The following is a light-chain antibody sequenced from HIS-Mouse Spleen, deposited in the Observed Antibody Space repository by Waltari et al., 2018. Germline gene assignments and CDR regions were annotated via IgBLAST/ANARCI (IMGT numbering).Light chain of an antibody. CDR1: SSDVGGYNY. Sequence: QSALTQPASVSGSPGQSITISCTGTSSDVGGYNYVSWYQQHPGKAPKLMIYDVSNRPSWVSNRFSGPKSGNTASLTISGLQAEDEADYYCSSYTSSSTPVFGGGTKLTVL. J-gene: IGLJ3*02. CDR2: DVS. CDR3: SSYTSSSTPV. V-gene: IGLV2-14*03.